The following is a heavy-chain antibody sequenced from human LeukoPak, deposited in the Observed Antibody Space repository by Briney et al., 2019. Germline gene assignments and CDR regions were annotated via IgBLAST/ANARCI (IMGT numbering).Heavy chain of an antibody. Sequence: GGSLRLSCAASGINVSSNYMTWIRQAPGKGPEWVSLIYGGDAAYYAESVRGRFMISRDNLKNTLFLQMNSLRVEDTAVYYCVTSTGQQFIPYDYWGQGTHVTVSS. CDR3: VTSTGQQFIPYDY. V-gene: IGHV3-66*02. D-gene: IGHD6-13*01. CDR1: GINVSSNY. CDR2: IYGGDAA. J-gene: IGHJ4*02.